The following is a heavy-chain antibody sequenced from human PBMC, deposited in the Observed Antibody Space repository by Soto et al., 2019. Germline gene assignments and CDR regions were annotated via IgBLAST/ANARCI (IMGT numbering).Heavy chain of an antibody. CDR1: GYTFTSYA. CDR3: ARGGSMVRGVVIGALNWFDP. CDR2: INAGNGNT. D-gene: IGHD3-10*01. Sequence: ASVKVSCTASGYTFTSYAMHWVRQAPGQRLEWMGWINAGNGNTKYSQKFQGRVTITRDTSASTAYMELSSLRSEDTAVYYCARGGSMVRGVVIGALNWFDPWGQGTLVTVSS. V-gene: IGHV1-3*01. J-gene: IGHJ5*02.